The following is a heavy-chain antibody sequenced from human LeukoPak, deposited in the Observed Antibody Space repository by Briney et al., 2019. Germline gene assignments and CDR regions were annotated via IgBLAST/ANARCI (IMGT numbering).Heavy chain of an antibody. CDR3: ARGSLAAPNWFDP. V-gene: IGHV1-69*13. CDR1: GGTFSSYA. D-gene: IGHD6-6*01. Sequence: ASVTVSCKASGGTFSSYAISWVRQAPGQGLEWMGLIIPIFGTANYAQKFQRIVTITADESTSTADMEVSRLRSEEKAVYYCARGSLAAPNWFDPWGQGTLVTVS. CDR2: IIPIFGTA. J-gene: IGHJ5*02.